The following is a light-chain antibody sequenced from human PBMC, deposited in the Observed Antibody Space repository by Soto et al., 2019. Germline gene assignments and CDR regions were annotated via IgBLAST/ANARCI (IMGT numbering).Light chain of an antibody. CDR2: GAS. Sequence: EIVLTQSPGTLSLSPGERATLSCRASQSVSSSYLAWYQQKPGQAPGLLIYGASSRATGIPDRFSGSGSGTDFTLTISRLEPEDFAVYYCQQYGSSPPWTFGQGT. CDR3: QQYGSSPPWT. J-gene: IGKJ1*01. V-gene: IGKV3-20*01. CDR1: QSVSSSY.